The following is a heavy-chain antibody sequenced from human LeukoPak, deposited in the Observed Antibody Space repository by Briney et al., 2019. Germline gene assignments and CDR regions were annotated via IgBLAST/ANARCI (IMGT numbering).Heavy chain of an antibody. D-gene: IGHD5-18*01. V-gene: IGHV4-4*07. J-gene: IGHJ4*02. CDR3: ARHVGSDTAMVTEGYFDY. Sequence: PSETLSLTCTVSGGSISSYYWSWIRQPAGKGLEWIGRIYTSGSTNYNPSLKSRVTISVDTSKNQFSLKLSSVTAADTAVYYCARHVGSDTAMVTEGYFDYWGQGTLVTVSS. CDR2: IYTSGST. CDR1: GGSISSYY.